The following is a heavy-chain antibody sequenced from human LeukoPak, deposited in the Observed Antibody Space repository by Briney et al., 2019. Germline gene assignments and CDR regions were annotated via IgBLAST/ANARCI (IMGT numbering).Heavy chain of an antibody. V-gene: IGHV1-8*03. Sequence: ASVKVSCKASGYTFTSYDINWVRQATGQGLEWMGWMNPTSGSTGYAQKFQGRVTITRNTSISTAYMELSSLRSEDTAVYYCARARRGYSLYYYYMDVWGKGTTVTVSS. CDR1: GYTFTSYD. D-gene: IGHD5-18*01. J-gene: IGHJ6*03. CDR2: MNPTSGST. CDR3: ARARRGYSLYYYYMDV.